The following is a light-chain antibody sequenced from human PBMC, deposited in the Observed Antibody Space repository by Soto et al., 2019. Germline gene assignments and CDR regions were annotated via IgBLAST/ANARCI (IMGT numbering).Light chain of an antibody. CDR2: GSS. J-gene: IGKJ1*01. CDR1: QSVTSSY. Sequence: EIVLTQSPGTLSLSPGERATLSCRASQSVTSSYLAWYQQKPGQAPRLLVSGSSYRATGIPDRFSGSGSGTDFTLTISRLEPEDFAVYFCHQYGSSPRTFGQGTKVEIK. V-gene: IGKV3-20*01. CDR3: HQYGSSPRT.